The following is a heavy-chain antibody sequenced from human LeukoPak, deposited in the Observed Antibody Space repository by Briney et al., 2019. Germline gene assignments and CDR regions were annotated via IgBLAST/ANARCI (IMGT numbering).Heavy chain of an antibody. CDR3: AREAGGSGSYYYPYYYGMDV. V-gene: IGHV4-59*01. Sequence: SETLSLTCTVSGGSISSYYWRWLRQPPGKGLEWIGYIYYSGSTNYNPSLKSRVTISVDTSKNQFSLKLSSVTAADTAVYYCAREAGGSGSYYYPYYYGMDVWGQGTTVTVSS. J-gene: IGHJ6*02. CDR2: IYYSGST. CDR1: GGSISSYY. D-gene: IGHD3-10*01.